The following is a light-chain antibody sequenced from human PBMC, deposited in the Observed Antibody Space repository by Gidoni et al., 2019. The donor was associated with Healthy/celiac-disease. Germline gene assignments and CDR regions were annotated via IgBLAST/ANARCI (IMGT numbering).Light chain of an antibody. CDR2: KVS. J-gene: IGKJ2*01. V-gene: IGKV2-30*01. CDR1: QSLVYSDGNTY. CDR3: MQGTHWPPYT. Sequence: DVVMTQSPLSLPVTLGQPASISCRSSQSLVYSDGNTYWNWFQQRPGQSPRRLIYKVSNRDSGVPDRCSGSGSGTEVTRKSSRVEAEDVGVYYCMQGTHWPPYTCGQGTKLEIK.